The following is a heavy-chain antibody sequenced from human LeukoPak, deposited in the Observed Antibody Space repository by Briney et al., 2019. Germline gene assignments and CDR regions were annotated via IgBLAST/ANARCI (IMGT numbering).Heavy chain of an antibody. CDR2: IYTSGST. CDR1: GHSISSGDNY. D-gene: IGHD3-22*01. Sequence: SETLSLTCTVSGHSISSGDNYWRWIRQPAGKGLEWIGRIYTSGSTNYNPSLKSRVTISGDTSKNQFSLRLSSVTAADTAVYYCARASYSYDINGWVPFDYWGQGTRVTVSS. J-gene: IGHJ4*02. V-gene: IGHV4-61*02. CDR3: ARASYSYDINGWVPFDY.